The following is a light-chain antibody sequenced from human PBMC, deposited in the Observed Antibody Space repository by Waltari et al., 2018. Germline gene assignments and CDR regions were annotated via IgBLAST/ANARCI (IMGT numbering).Light chain of an antibody. CDR1: QSVLYSSNNKNY. J-gene: IGKJ3*01. CDR2: WAS. V-gene: IGKV4-1*01. Sequence: DIVMTQSPDSLAVSLGERATINCQSSQSVLYSSNNKNYLAWYQQKPGQPPKLLIYWASTRESGVPDRFSGSGSGTDFTLTISSLQAEDVAVYYCQQYYSTFTFGPGTKVDIK. CDR3: QQYYSTFT.